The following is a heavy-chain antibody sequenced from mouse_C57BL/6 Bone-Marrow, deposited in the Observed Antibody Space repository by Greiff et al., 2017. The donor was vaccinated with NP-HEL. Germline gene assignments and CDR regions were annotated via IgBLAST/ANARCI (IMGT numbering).Heavy chain of an antibody. Sequence: QVQLKQSGAELARPGASVKLSCKASGYTFTSYGISWVKQSPGQGLEWIGEIYPRSGNTYYNEKFKGKATLTADKSSSTAYMELRSLTSEDSAVYFCARGYYGSSYLFGYWGQGTLVTVSA. CDR2: IYPRSGNT. CDR3: ARGYYGSSYLFGY. J-gene: IGHJ3*01. D-gene: IGHD1-1*01. CDR1: GYTFTSYG. V-gene: IGHV1-81*01.